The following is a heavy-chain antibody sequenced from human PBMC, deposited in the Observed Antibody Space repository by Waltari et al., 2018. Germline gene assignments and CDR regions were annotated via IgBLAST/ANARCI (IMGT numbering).Heavy chain of an antibody. CDR1: GYSISSGYY. V-gene: IGHV4-38-2*01. D-gene: IGHD6-13*01. CDR2: IYHSGST. J-gene: IGHJ4*02. CDR3: ARLGLRSYSRAYFDY. Sequence: QVQLQESGPGLVKPSETLSLTCAVSGYSISSGYYWGWIRQPPGKGLEWIGSIYHSGSTYYNPSLKSRVTISVDTSKNQFSLKLSSVTAADTAVYYCARLGLRSYSRAYFDYWGQGTLVTVSS.